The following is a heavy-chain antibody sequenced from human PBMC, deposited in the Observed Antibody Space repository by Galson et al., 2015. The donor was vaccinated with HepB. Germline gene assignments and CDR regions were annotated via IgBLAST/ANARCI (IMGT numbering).Heavy chain of an antibody. CDR3: ARAPRVFGYHHGAFDI. D-gene: IGHD3-3*01. CDR1: GFTVSSNY. CDR2: IYSGGST. J-gene: IGHJ3*02. Sequence: SLRLSCAASGFTVSSNYMSWVRQAPGKGLEWVSVIYSGGSTYYADSVKGRFTISRDNSKNTLYLQMNSLRAEDTAVYYCARAPRVFGYHHGAFDIWGQGTMVTVSS. V-gene: IGHV3-53*01.